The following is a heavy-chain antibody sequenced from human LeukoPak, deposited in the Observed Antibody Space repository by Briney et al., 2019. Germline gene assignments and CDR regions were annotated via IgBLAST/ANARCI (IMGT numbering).Heavy chain of an antibody. CDR2: INTDGSST. CDR3: ARSLGYCSSTSCYVDY. Sequence: GGSLRLSCAASGFTFSSYWMHWVRQAPGKGLVWVSRINTDGSSTSYADSVKGRFTISRDNAKNTLYLQMNSLRAEDTAVYYCARSLGYCSSTSCYVDYWGQGTLVTVSS. CDR1: GFTFSSYW. V-gene: IGHV3-74*01. D-gene: IGHD2-2*01. J-gene: IGHJ4*02.